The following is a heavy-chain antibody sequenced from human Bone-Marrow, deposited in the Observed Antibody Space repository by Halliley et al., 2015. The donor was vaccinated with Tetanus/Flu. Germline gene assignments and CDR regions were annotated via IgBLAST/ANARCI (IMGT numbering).Heavy chain of an antibody. D-gene: IGHD1-26*01. CDR3: AKDILGATTEFDFFDY. Sequence: SLRLSCEASGFAFEDFAMHWVRLVPGKGLEWVSGITWDSRNVAYADSVKGRFTIPRDNAKNSLYLQMNSLRVEDTAFYYCAKDILGATTEFDFFDYWGQGALVTVSS. J-gene: IGHJ4*02. CDR2: ITWDSRNV. V-gene: IGHV3-9*01. CDR1: GFAFEDFA.